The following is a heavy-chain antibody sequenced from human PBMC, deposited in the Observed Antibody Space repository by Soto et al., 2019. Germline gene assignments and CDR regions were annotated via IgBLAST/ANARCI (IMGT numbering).Heavy chain of an antibody. J-gene: IGHJ6*02. V-gene: IGHV3-53*01. D-gene: IGHD3-22*01. Sequence: SLRLSCAASGFTVSSNYMSWVRQAPGKGLEWVSVIYSGGSTYYADSVKGRFTISRDNSKNTLYLQMNSLRAEDTAVYYCARDPHSSGSYGMDVWGQGTTVTVSS. CDR1: GFTVSSNY. CDR2: IYSGGST. CDR3: ARDPHSSGSYGMDV.